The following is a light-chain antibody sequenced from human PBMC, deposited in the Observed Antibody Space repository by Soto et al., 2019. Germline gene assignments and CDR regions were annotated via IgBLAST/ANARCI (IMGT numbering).Light chain of an antibody. Sequence: DIQMTQSPSTLSASVGDRVTITCRASQSISSWLAWYQQKPGKAPKLLIYKASSLESGVPSRFSGGVSGTEFTLTISSLQPDDFATYYCQQYNSYSVTFGQGTRREIK. CDR2: KAS. CDR3: QQYNSYSVT. CDR1: QSISSW. V-gene: IGKV1-5*03. J-gene: IGKJ5*01.